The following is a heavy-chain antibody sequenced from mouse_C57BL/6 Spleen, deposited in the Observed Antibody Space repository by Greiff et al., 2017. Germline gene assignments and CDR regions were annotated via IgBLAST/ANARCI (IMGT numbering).Heavy chain of an antibody. V-gene: IGHV1-64*01. CDR3: ARSPDYGSSYWCAY. Sequence: VPLQQPGAELVKPGASVKLSCKASGYTFTSYWMHWVKQRPGTGLEWIGMIHTNSGSTNYNEKFQSKATMTVDKSYSTAYMPLSSLTSEDSAVYYCARSPDYGSSYWCAYWGQGTLVTVSA. D-gene: IGHD1-1*01. CDR2: IHTNSGST. CDR1: GYTFTSYW. J-gene: IGHJ3*01.